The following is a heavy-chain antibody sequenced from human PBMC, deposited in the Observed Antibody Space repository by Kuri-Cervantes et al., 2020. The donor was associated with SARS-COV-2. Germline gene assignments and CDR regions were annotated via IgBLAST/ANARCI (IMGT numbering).Heavy chain of an antibody. D-gene: IGHD3-3*01. J-gene: IGHJ4*02. Sequence: GGSLRLCCKGSGYSFTSYWISWVRQMPGKGLEWMGRIDPSDSYTNYSPSFQGHVTISADKSISTAYLQWGSLKASDSAMYYCASTVAFWSGYYDYWGQGTLVTSPQ. CDR3: ASTVAFWSGYYDY. V-gene: IGHV5-10-1*01. CDR1: GYSFTSYW. CDR2: IDPSDSYT.